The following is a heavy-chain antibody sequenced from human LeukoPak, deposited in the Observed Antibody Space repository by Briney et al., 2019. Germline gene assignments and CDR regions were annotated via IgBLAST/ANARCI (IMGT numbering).Heavy chain of an antibody. CDR2: INHSGST. D-gene: IGHD3-9*01. V-gene: IGHV4-34*01. CDR3: ARHRTYYDILTGYPPDAFDI. Sequence: SETLSLTCAVYGGSFSGYYWSWIRQPPGKGLEWIGEINHSGSTNYNPSLKSRVTISVDTSKNQFSLKLSSVTAADTAVYYCARHRTYYDILTGYPPDAFDIWGQGTMVTVSS. J-gene: IGHJ3*02. CDR1: GGSFSGYY.